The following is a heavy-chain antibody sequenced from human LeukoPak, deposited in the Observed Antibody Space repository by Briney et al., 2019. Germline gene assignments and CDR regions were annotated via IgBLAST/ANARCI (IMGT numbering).Heavy chain of an antibody. D-gene: IGHD6-13*01. V-gene: IGHV3-53*01. Sequence: GRSLRLSCAASGFTFSSYAMHWVRQAPGKGLEWVSVIYSGGSTYYADSVEGRFTISRDNSKNTLYLQMNSLRAEDTAVYYCARDRRVAAAGSRAPYYYYGMDVWGQGTTVTVSS. CDR3: ARDRRVAAAGSRAPYYYYGMDV. CDR1: GFTFSSYA. J-gene: IGHJ6*02. CDR2: IYSGGST.